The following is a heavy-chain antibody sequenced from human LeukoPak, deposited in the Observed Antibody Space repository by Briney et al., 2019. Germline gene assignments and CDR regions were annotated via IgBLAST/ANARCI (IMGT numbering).Heavy chain of an antibody. J-gene: IGHJ4*02. CDR1: GYSFTSYW. V-gene: IGHV5-51*01. CDR2: IYPGDSDT. CDR3: ARHPDYPYYYDSSGYPPNYYFDY. Sequence: GESLKISCKGSGYSFTSYWIGWVRQMPGKGLEWVGIIYPGDSDTRYSPSFQGQVTISADKSISTAYLQWSSLKASDTAMYYCARHPDYPYYYDSSGYPPNYYFDYWGQGTLVTVSS. D-gene: IGHD3-22*01.